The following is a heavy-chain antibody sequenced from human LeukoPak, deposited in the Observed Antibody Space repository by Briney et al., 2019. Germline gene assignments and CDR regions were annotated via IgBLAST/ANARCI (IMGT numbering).Heavy chain of an antibody. Sequence: SETLSLTCTVSDGSINTYYWSWIRQPAGKGLEWIGHIYTSGSTNYNPSLKSRVTMLVDTSKNQFSLKLSSVTAADTAVYYCAREQTGSSGSDAFDIWGQGTMVTVSS. V-gene: IGHV4-4*07. CDR2: IYTSGST. CDR3: AREQTGSSGSDAFDI. CDR1: DGSINTYY. J-gene: IGHJ3*02. D-gene: IGHD6-19*01.